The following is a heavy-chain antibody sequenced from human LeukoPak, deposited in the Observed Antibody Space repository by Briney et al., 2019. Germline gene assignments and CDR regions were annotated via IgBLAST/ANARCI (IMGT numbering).Heavy chain of an antibody. J-gene: IGHJ4*02. V-gene: IGHV4-59*02. CDR1: DASVSSSH. D-gene: IGHD2/OR15-2a*01. CDR2: VDYNGGT. Sequence: PSETLSLTCTVSDASVSSSHWNWVRQPPGKGLEWIGNVDYNGGTKYNPSLKSRVTMSLDTSKNQFSLKLKFVTAADTALYYCARGFYEPFDRWGQGTLVTVSS. CDR3: ARGFYEPFDR.